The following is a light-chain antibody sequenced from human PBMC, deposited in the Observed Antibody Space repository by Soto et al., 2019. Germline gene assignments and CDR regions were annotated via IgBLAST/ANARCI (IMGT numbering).Light chain of an antibody. J-gene: IGKJ2*01. V-gene: IGKV2-28*01. CDR3: MQALQTPAT. Sequence: DIVMTQSPLSLPVTPGEPASISCRSSQSLLHSNGYNYLDWYLQKPGQSPQLLIYLGANRASGVPDRFSGSGSGTDFTLKISRVAAEDVGVYYCMQALQTPATFGQGTKLEIK. CDR2: LGA. CDR1: QSLLHSNGYNY.